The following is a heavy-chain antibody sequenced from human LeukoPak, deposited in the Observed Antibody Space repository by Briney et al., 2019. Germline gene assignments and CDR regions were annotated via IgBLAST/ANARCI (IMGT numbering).Heavy chain of an antibody. CDR2: ISGSGTGT. J-gene: IGHJ5*02. D-gene: IGHD3-22*01. V-gene: IGHV3-23*01. CDR3: AKATPYDRSGA. Sequence: GGSLRLSCAASGFTFNSYAMSWVRQAPGKGLEWVSAISGSGTGTYYADSVKGRFTISRDNSKNTLYLKMNSLRAEDTAVYYCAKATPYDRSGAWGQGTLVTVSS. CDR1: GFTFNSYA.